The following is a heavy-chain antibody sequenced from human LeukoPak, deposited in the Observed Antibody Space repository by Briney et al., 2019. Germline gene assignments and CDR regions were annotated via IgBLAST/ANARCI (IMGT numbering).Heavy chain of an antibody. Sequence: PGGSLRLSCAASGFNFRDYYTSWLRQAPGKGLEWISHISGTGKTSKYAESMEGRFTISRDNSNHLLYLQMTSLRADDTAVYFCARQRFGDYNYMDVWGKGTTVTVSS. CDR1: GFNFRDYY. D-gene: IGHD3-10*01. V-gene: IGHV3-11*04. CDR3: ARQRFGDYNYMDV. CDR2: ISGTGKTS. J-gene: IGHJ6*03.